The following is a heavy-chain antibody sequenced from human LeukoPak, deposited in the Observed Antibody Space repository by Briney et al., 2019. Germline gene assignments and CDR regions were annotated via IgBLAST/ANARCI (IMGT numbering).Heavy chain of an antibody. D-gene: IGHD6-19*01. CDR2: IIPIFGTA. CDR3: ASAPGPSGWYIFDP. J-gene: IGHJ5*02. CDR1: GGTFSSYA. V-gene: IGHV1-69*13. Sequence: ASVKVSCRASGGTFSSYAISWVRQAPGQGLEWMGGIIPIFGTANYAQKFQGRVTITADESTSTAYMELSSLRSEDTAVYYCASAPGPSGWYIFDPWGQGTLVTVSS.